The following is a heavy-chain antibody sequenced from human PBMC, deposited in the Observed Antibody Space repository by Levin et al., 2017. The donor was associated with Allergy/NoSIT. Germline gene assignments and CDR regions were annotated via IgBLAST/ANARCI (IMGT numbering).Heavy chain of an antibody. CDR3: ARTSTEYSGSYADAFDI. Sequence: SGPTLVKPTETLTLTCTVSGFSLSNARMGVSWIRQPPGKALEWLAHIFSNDEKSYSTSLKSRLTISKDTSKSQVVLTMTNMDPVDTATYYCARTSTEYSGSYADAFDIWGQGTMVTVSS. D-gene: IGHD1-26*01. V-gene: IGHV2-26*01. CDR2: IFSNDEK. J-gene: IGHJ3*02. CDR1: GFSLSNARMG.